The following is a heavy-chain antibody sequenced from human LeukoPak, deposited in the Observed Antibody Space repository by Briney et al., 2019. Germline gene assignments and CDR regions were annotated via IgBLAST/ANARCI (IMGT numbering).Heavy chain of an antibody. V-gene: IGHV3-66*02. Sequence: GGSLRLSCAASGLTVSSNYMSWVRQAPGKGLEWVSVIYSGDSTYYADSVKGRFTISRDNSKNTLYLQMNSLRAEDTAVYYCARGSGYYFQDIAFDIWGQRTMVTVSS. D-gene: IGHD3-22*01. CDR3: ARGSGYYFQDIAFDI. J-gene: IGHJ3*02. CDR1: GLTVSSNY. CDR2: IYSGDST.